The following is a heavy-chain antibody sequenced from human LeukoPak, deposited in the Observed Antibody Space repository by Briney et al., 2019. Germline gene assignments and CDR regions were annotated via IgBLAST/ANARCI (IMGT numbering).Heavy chain of an antibody. D-gene: IGHD2-15*01. CDR1: GYRFSSYW. CDR3: ARQEYCSGGSCYTWFDP. J-gene: IGHJ5*02. Sequence: GESLKISCKDSGYRFSSYWIAWVRQMPGKGLEYSGIIYPGDSDIRYSPSLQGQVTISADKSISTAYLQWSSLKASDTAMYYCARQEYCSGGSCYTWFDPWGQGTLVTVSS. V-gene: IGHV5-51*01. CDR2: IYPGDSDI.